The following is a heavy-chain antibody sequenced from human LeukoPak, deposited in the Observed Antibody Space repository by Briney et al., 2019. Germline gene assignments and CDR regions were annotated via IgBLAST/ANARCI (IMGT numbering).Heavy chain of an antibody. D-gene: IGHD2-2*01. J-gene: IGHJ4*02. CDR3: AKLGDIVVVPAAGWVDY. CDR1: GFTFSSYA. CDR2: FSGSGGST. V-gene: IGHV3-23*01. Sequence: GGSLRLSCAASGFTFSSYAMSWVRQAPGKGLEWVSAFSGSGGSTYYADSVKGRFTISRDNSKNTLYLQMNSLRAEDTAVYYCAKLGDIVVVPAAGWVDYWGQGTLVTVSS.